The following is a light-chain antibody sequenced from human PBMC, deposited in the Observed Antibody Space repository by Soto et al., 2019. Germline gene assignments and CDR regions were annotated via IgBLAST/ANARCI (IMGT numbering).Light chain of an antibody. CDR3: EQYGSSPRT. V-gene: IGKV3-20*01. CDR2: GVS. Sequence: EIVLTQSPGTLSLSPGERATLSCRASQSVSSIYFAWYQKKRGQAHRLLIYGVSSRATGISDRFSGSGSGTDFTLTISRLEPEDAALYYCEQYGSSPRTFGQGTKVEIK. CDR1: QSVSSIY. J-gene: IGKJ1*01.